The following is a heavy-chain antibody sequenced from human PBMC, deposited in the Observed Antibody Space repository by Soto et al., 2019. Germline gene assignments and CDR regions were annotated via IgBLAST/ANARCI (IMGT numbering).Heavy chain of an antibody. D-gene: IGHD1-26*01. Sequence: EVQLVESGGGLVQSGGSLRLTCAASGFTFNKYTMNWVRQAPGKGLEWLSYISGGGGTMFYADSVKGRVTISRDNAKNALYLQKDSLRAEDTAVYYCARDKSGSYSIDYWGQGSLVTVSS. CDR3: ARDKSGSYSIDY. CDR1: GFTFNKYT. CDR2: ISGGGGTM. V-gene: IGHV3-48*04. J-gene: IGHJ4*02.